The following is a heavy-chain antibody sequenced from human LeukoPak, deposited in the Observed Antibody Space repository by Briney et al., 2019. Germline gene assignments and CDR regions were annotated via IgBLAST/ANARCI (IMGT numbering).Heavy chain of an antibody. CDR1: GGTFGSYA. Sequence: SVKVSCKASGGTFGSYAISWVRQAPGQGLEWMGRIIPILGIANYAQKFQGRVTITADKSTSTACMELSSLRSEDTAVYYCARLPSGIAVAGAPFDYWGQGTLVTVSS. V-gene: IGHV1-69*04. J-gene: IGHJ4*02. D-gene: IGHD6-19*01. CDR3: ARLPSGIAVAGAPFDY. CDR2: IIPILGIA.